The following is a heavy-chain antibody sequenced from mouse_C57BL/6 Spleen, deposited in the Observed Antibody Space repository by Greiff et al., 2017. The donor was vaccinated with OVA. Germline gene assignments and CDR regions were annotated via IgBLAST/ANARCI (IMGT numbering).Heavy chain of an antibody. Sequence: VQLQQPGAELVKPGASVKLSCKASGYTFTSYWMHWVKQRPGQGLEWIGMIHPNSGSTNYNEKFKSKATLTVDKSSSTAYMQLSSLTSEDSAVYYCARGGYDYDPFDYWGQGTTLTVSS. D-gene: IGHD2-4*01. CDR3: ARGGYDYDPFDY. V-gene: IGHV1-64*01. J-gene: IGHJ2*01. CDR2: IHPNSGST. CDR1: GYTFTSYW.